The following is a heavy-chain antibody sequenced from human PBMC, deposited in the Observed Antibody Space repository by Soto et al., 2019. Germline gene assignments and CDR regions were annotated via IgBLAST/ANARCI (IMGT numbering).Heavy chain of an antibody. CDR3: ARDSDHQYDRFDS. Sequence: PGGSLRLSCAASGFTFINYAMHWVRQAPGKGLEWVAVISYDGNKKYYADSVKGRFTISRDNSKNTLSLQMNSLRTEDTAVYYCARDSDHQYDRFDSLGQGALLTVSS. J-gene: IGHJ4*02. CDR2: ISYDGNKK. V-gene: IGHV3-30-3*01. CDR1: GFTFINYA. D-gene: IGHD3-9*01.